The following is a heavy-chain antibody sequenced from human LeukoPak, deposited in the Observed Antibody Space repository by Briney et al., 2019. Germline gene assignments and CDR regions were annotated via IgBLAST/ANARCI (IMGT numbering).Heavy chain of an antibody. Sequence: GGSLRLSCAASGFTFSSYGMHWVRQAPGKGLEWVAVISYDGSNKYYADSVKGRFTISRDNSKNTLYLQMNSLRAEDTAVYYCARDPVPIYDSSGYYGLEVDYWGQGTLVTVSS. D-gene: IGHD3-22*01. CDR2: ISYDGSNK. CDR3: ARDPVPIYDSSGYYGLEVDY. V-gene: IGHV3-30*03. CDR1: GFTFSSYG. J-gene: IGHJ4*02.